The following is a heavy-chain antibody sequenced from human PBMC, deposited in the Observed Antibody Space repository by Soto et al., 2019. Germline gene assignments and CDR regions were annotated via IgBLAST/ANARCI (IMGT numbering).Heavy chain of an antibody. V-gene: IGHV4-39*01. D-gene: IGHD1-26*01. CDR3: ARSWEDYPLDP. CDR2: IYYSGST. CDR1: GGSISSSSYY. J-gene: IGHJ5*02. Sequence: SETLSLTCTVSGGSISSSSYYWGWIRQPPGKGLEWIGSIYYSGSTYYNPSLKSRVTISVDTSKNQFSLKLSSVTAADTAVYYCARSWEDYPLDPWGQGTLVTVSS.